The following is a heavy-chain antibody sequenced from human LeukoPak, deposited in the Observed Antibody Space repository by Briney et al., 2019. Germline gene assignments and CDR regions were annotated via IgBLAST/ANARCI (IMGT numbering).Heavy chain of an antibody. V-gene: IGHV3-30-3*01. CDR3: AKDRGIVVVGRFDP. CDR2: ISYDGSNK. Sequence: GGSLRLSCAASGFSFRNHAMHWVRQAPGKGLEWVAVISYDGSNKYYVDSVKGRLTISRENSKNTLYLQMNNLRAEDTAFYYCAKDRGIVVVGRFDPWGQGTLVTVSS. J-gene: IGHJ5*02. D-gene: IGHD2-2*01. CDR1: GFSFRNHA.